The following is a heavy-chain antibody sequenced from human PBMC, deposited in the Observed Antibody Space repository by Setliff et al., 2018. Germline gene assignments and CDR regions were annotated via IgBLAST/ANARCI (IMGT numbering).Heavy chain of an antibody. J-gene: IGHJ4*02. CDR1: GFSFRNCW. D-gene: IGHD3-10*02. CDR2: INPGGSET. CDR3: LGAGTCSY. Sequence: GESLTLSCVGTGFSFRNCWASWVRQAPGKGPEWLASINPGGSETYYVDSARGRFTISRDNARNSLSLQMNSLRSDDTAVYYCLGAGTCSYWGQGTRVTVSS. V-gene: IGHV3-7*01.